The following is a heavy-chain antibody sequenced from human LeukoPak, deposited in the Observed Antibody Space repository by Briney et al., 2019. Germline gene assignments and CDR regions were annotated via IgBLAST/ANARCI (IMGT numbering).Heavy chain of an antibody. D-gene: IGHD2-2*01. Sequence: QPGGSLRLSCAASGFTFSSYKMNWVRQAPGKGLEWVSSISSTSSYIYYADSVKGRFTISRDNAKSSLYLQMNNLRAEDTAVYYCTREVSASDDYWGQGTLVTVSS. CDR1: GFTFSSYK. V-gene: IGHV3-21*01. CDR3: TREVSASDDY. J-gene: IGHJ4*02. CDR2: ISSTSSYI.